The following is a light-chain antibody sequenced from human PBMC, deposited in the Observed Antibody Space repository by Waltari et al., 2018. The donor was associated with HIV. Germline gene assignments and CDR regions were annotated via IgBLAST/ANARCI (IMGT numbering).Light chain of an antibody. CDR1: QTVLTY. J-gene: IGKJ4*01. CDR3: HQLGDWPLT. CDR2: DVS. V-gene: IGKV3-11*01. Sequence: EIVLTQSPAALFLSPGARATLSCRASQTVLTYLAWSQQKPGQAPRLLIYDVSNRVAGIPSRFSGSGSVTDFTLTISSLEPEDIAVYYCHQLGDWPLTFGGVTKVEIK.